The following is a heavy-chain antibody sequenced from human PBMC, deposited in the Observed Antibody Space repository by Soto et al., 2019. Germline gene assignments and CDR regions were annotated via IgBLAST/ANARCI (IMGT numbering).Heavy chain of an antibody. CDR1: GGTFSSYA. CDR3: ARDGSSIAARTSYYSYGMDV. Sequence: QVQLVQSGAEVKKPGSSVKVSCKASGGTFSSYAISWVRQAPGQGLEWMGGIIPIFGTANYAQKFQGRVTITADESTSTAYRELSSLRSEDTAVYYCARDGSSIAARTSYYSYGMDVWGQGTTVTVSS. D-gene: IGHD6-6*01. J-gene: IGHJ6*02. CDR2: IIPIFGTA. V-gene: IGHV1-69*01.